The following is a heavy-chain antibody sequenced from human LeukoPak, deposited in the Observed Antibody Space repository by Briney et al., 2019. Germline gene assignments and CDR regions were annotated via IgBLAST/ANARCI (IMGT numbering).Heavy chain of an antibody. CDR1: GFTFDDYA. Sequence: GGSLRLSCVASGFTFDDYAMHWVRQVPGKGLEWVCLTNWDGSRSFCADSVKGRFTISRDNSKSSLFLQMNSLRTEDTALYYCAKDMGMTTITGGFDFWGQGTLVTVSS. CDR3: AKDMGMTTITGGFDF. D-gene: IGHD4-11*01. J-gene: IGHJ4*02. V-gene: IGHV3-43D*03. CDR2: TNWDGSRS.